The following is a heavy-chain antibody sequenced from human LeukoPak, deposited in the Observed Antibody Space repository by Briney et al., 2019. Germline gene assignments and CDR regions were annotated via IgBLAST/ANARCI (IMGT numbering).Heavy chain of an antibody. J-gene: IGHJ4*02. CDR2: INHSGST. CDR3: ARGWVAAAGFDY. Sequence: PSETLSLTCAVYGGSFSGYYWSWIRQPPGKGLGWIGEINHSGSTNYNPSLKSRVTISVDTSKNQFSLKLSSVTAADTAVYYCARGWVAAAGFDYWGQGTLVTVSS. D-gene: IGHD6-13*01. V-gene: IGHV4-34*01. CDR1: GGSFSGYY.